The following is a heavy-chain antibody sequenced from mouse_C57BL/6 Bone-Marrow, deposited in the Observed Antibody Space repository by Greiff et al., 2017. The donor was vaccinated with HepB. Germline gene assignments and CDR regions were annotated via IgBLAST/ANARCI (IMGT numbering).Heavy chain of an antibody. Sequence: EVKLVESGGGLVQPGGSMKLSCVASGFTFSNYWMNWVRQSPEKGLEWVAQIRLKSDNYATHYAESVKGRFTISRDDSKSSVYLQMNNSRAEDTGIYYCISYDGYYGAMDYWGQGTSVTVSS. D-gene: IGHD2-3*01. J-gene: IGHJ4*01. CDR3: ISYDGYYGAMDY. CDR2: IRLKSDNYAT. V-gene: IGHV6-3*01. CDR1: GFTFSNYW.